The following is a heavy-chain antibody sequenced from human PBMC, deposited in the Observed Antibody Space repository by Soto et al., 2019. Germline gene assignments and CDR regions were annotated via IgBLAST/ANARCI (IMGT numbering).Heavy chain of an antibody. V-gene: IGHV4-30-4*01. CDR3: ARALTQLWPHYYYVMDV. D-gene: IGHD5-18*01. Sequence: SETLSLTCTVSGGSISSGDYYWSWIRQPPGKGLEWIGYIYYSGSTYYNPSLKSRVTISVDTSKNQCSLKQSSVTAADTAVYYCARALTQLWPHYYYVMDVWGQGTTFTVSS. CDR1: GGSISSGDYY. CDR2: IYYSGST. J-gene: IGHJ6*02.